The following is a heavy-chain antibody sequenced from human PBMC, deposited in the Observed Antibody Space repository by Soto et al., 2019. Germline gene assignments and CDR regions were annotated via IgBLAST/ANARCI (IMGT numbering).Heavy chain of an antibody. Sequence: QVQLVQSGAEVKKPGSSVKVSCKASGGTFSSYAISWVRQAPGQGLEWMGGIIPIFGTANYAQKFQGRVTITADESTSPAYMELSSLRSEDTAVYYCASSLSGYDYVSYFDYWGQGTLVTVSS. CDR2: IIPIFGTA. CDR1: GGTFSSYA. J-gene: IGHJ4*02. V-gene: IGHV1-69*01. D-gene: IGHD5-12*01. CDR3: ASSLSGYDYVSYFDY.